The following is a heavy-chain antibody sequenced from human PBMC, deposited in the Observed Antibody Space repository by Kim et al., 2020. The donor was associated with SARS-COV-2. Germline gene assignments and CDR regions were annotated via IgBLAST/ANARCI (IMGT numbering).Heavy chain of an antibody. J-gene: IGHJ6*02. V-gene: IGHV3-64D*09. Sequence: GGSLRLSCSASGFTVSSYAMHWVRQAPGKGLEYVSAISSNGGSTYYADSVKGRSTISRDNSKNTLYLQMSSMRAEDTAVYYCVKVLPPNDPTHYCYGMDVWGQGTTVTVSS. CDR2: ISSNGGST. CDR3: VKVLPPNDPTHYCYGMDV. CDR1: GFTVSSYA.